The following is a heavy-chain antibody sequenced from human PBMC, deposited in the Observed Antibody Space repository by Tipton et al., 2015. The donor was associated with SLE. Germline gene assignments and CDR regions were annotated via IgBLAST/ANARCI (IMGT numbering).Heavy chain of an antibody. V-gene: IGHV1-18*01. J-gene: IGHJ6*02. D-gene: IGHD3-3*01. CDR2: ISAYNGNT. CDR1: GYTFTSYG. CDR3: AMRVVSLYYYGRVV. Sequence: QLVQSGPEVKKPGASVKVSCKASGYTFTSYGISWVRQAPGQGLEWMGWISAYNGNTNYAQKLQGRVTMTTDTSTSTAYMELRSLRSDDTAVYYCAMRVVSLYYYGRVVWGQGTTVTVSS.